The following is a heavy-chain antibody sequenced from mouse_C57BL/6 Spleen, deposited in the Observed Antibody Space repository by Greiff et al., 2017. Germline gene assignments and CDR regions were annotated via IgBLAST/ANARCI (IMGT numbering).Heavy chain of an antibody. J-gene: IGHJ4*01. CDR2: IYISNGFT. Sequence: VQLQQSGPELVKPGSSVKMSCKTSGYSFTSYYMNWVKQRPETSLEWIGYIYISNGFTTYNQKFKDKATLTSDKSSSTAYMQLKSLTSEDSAFYYCARGDWESWLAYWGQGTSVTVSS. CDR1: GYSFTSYY. CDR3: ARGDWESWLAY. V-gene: IGHV1-42*01. D-gene: IGHD4-1*01.